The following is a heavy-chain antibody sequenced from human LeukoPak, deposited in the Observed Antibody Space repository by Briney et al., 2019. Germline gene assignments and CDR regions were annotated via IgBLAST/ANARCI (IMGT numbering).Heavy chain of an antibody. J-gene: IGHJ4*02. D-gene: IGHD6-19*01. CDR1: GFTFSSYS. Sequence: PGGSLRLSCAASGFTFSSYSMNWVRQAPGKGLEWVSSISSSSSYIYYADSVKGRFTISRDNAKNSLHLQMNSLRAEDTAVYYCARDLSRSEFHCIDYWGQGTLVTVSS. CDR2: ISSSSSYI. CDR3: ARDLSRSEFHCIDY. V-gene: IGHV3-21*01.